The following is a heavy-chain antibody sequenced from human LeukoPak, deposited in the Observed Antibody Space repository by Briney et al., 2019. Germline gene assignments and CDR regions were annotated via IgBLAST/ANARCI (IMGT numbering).Heavy chain of an antibody. CDR1: GFNFGSYS. D-gene: IGHD6-19*01. V-gene: IGHV3-23*01. J-gene: IGHJ4*02. CDR2: ISADSATT. CDR3: AKAAFIWSSGWYGIDY. Sequence: GGSLRLSCAASGFNFGSYSMTWVRQAPGKGLEWVSVISADSATTFYADSVKGRFTISRDNAKNTVFLQMSSLRAEDTALYYCAKAAFIWSSGWYGIDYWGQGTLVTVSS.